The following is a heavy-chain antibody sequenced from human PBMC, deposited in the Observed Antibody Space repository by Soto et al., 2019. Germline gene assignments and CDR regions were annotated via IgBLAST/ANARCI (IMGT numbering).Heavy chain of an antibody. CDR3: VRGNWDYAY. J-gene: IGHJ4*02. CDR2: ISSSATTV. D-gene: IGHD1-7*01. V-gene: IGHV3-11*01. Sequence: GGSLRLSCAASGFTFSDYYMSWIRQAPGKGLEWVSYISSSATTVSYADSVKGRFTISRDNAKNSLYLQMNSLRVEDTAVYYCVRGNWDYAYWGQGTLVTVSS. CDR1: GFTFSDYY.